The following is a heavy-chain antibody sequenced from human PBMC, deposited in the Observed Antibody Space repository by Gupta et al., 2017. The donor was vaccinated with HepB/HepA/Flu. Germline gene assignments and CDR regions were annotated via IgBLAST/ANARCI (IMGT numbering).Heavy chain of an antibody. CDR3: AKDEINSGYSYGYYYYYGMDV. J-gene: IGHJ6*02. CDR1: GFTFSSYV. D-gene: IGHD5-18*01. V-gene: IGHV3-30*18. CDR2: ISYDGSNK. Sequence: QVQLVESGGGVVQPGRSLRLSCAASGFTFSSYVMHWVRQAPGKGLEWVAVISYDGSNKYYADSVKGRFTISRDNSKNTLYLQMNSLRAEDTAVYYCAKDEINSGYSYGYYYYYGMDVWGQGTTVTVSS.